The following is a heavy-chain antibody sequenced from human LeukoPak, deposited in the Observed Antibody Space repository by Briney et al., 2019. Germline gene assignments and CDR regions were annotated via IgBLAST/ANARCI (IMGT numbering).Heavy chain of an antibody. CDR3: AKSPHCPDFGELVGDDY. J-gene: IGHJ4*02. Sequence: GGALTLSCAASGFIFSRYAMSWVRQAPGKGLEWVSAISGSGGSTYYADSVKARFTISRDNSKNTLYLQMNSLRAEDTAVYYCAKSPHCPDFGELVGDDYWGQGTLVTVSS. D-gene: IGHD3-10*01. CDR2: ISGSGGST. CDR1: GFIFSRYA. V-gene: IGHV3-23*01.